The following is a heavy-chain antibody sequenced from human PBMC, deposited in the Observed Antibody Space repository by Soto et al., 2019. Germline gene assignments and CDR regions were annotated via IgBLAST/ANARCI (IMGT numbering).Heavy chain of an antibody. CDR3: ARGRVEMATITAYYYYFGMDV. CDR2: IIPIFGTA. CDR1: GGTFSSYA. D-gene: IGHD5-12*01. Sequence: GASVKVSCKASGGTFSSYAISWVRQAPGQGLEWMGGIIPIFGTANYAQKFQGRVTITADESTSTAYMELSSLRSEDTAVYYCARGRVEMATITAYYYYFGMDVWGQGTTVTVS. J-gene: IGHJ6*02. V-gene: IGHV1-69*13.